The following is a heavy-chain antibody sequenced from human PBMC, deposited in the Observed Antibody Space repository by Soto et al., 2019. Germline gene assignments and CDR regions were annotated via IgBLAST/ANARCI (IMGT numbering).Heavy chain of an antibody. V-gene: IGHV4-34*01. D-gene: IGHD3-10*01. CDR1: GGSFDDFY. Sequence: SETLSLTCAFYGGSFDDFYWSWVRQSPGKGLEWIGEISHDGGTNYSPSLASRISISADTSKNQFSLHLKSVTAADTGLYYCARGQLVWYGDLTPYYRDMDVWGQGTTVTVSS. CDR3: ARGQLVWYGDLTPYYRDMDV. J-gene: IGHJ6*02. CDR2: ISHDGGT.